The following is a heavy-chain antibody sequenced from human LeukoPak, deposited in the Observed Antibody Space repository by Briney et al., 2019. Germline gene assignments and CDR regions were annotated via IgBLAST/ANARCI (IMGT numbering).Heavy chain of an antibody. CDR2: ISSSSSYI. J-gene: IGHJ4*02. V-gene: IGHV3-21*04. D-gene: IGHD3-9*01. Sequence: GGSLRLSCAASGFTFSSYSMNWVRQAPGKGLEWVSSISSSSSYIYYADSVKGRFTISRDNAKNSLYLQMNSLRAEDTAVYYCASPTYITIRPGPFDYWGQGTLVTVSS. CDR3: ASPTYITIRPGPFDY. CDR1: GFTFSSYS.